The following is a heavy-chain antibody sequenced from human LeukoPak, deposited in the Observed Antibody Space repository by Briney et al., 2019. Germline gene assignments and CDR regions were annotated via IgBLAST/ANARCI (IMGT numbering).Heavy chain of an antibody. Sequence: PSETLSLTCTVSGASINNNFWTWIRQPPGKGLEWIGYIYSSGSANYNPSLKSRVTISGDTSKNQISLKLTSATAADTAVYFCARHRDYYDTWGQGTLVTVSS. CDR2: IYSSGSA. D-gene: IGHD3-22*01. CDR3: ARHRDYYDT. CDR1: GASINNNF. J-gene: IGHJ5*02. V-gene: IGHV4-59*08.